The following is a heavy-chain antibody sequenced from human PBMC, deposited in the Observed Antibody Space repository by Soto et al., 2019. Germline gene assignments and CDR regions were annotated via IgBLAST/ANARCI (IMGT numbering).Heavy chain of an antibody. J-gene: IGHJ3*02. D-gene: IGHD3-3*01. CDR1: GDSISSGAFH. CDR2: IYYSWST. CDR3: ARSKRAIFGVAKDTRHASDI. Sequence: QVQLQESGPGLVKPSQTLSLTCTVSGDSISSGAFHWSWLRQHPMKGLECIGYIYYSWSTSYNPPLSSRVTISGDPSENQVSLKLRTVTAADTAVYYGARSKRAIFGVAKDTRHASDIWVQGTMVSVSS. V-gene: IGHV4-31*03.